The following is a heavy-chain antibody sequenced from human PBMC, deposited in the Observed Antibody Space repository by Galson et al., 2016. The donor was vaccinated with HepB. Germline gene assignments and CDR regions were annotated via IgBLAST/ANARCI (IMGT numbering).Heavy chain of an antibody. CDR1: GFTFSTYW. CDR2: IKEYGSER. CDR3: AREPGYIYGFTWGH. Sequence: SLRLSCAASGFTFSTYWMTWVRQAPGKGLEWVANIKEYGSERYYADSVRGRFTISRDNAKNSPYLQMNGQRAEDADVYYCAREPGYIYGFTWGHWGQGTRVPVST. J-gene: IGHJ4*02. D-gene: IGHD5-18*01. V-gene: IGHV3-7*01.